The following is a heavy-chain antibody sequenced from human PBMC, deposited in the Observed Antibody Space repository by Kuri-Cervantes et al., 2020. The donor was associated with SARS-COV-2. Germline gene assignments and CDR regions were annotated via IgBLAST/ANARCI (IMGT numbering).Heavy chain of an antibody. CDR2: IYYSGST. Sequence: SEILSLTSTVAGGSISSGCYYWSWIRQHPGKGLEWIGYIYYSGSTYYNPSLKSRVTISVDTSKNQFSLKLSSVTAADTAMYYCASRLVRELIDVWGQRTLVTVSS. D-gene: IGHD3-10*01. CDR1: GGSISSGCYY. V-gene: IGHV4-31*03. J-gene: IGHJ4*02. CDR3: ASRLVRELIDV.